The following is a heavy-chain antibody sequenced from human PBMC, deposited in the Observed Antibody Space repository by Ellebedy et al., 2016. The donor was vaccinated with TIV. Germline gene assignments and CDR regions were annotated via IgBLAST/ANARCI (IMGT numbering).Heavy chain of an antibody. D-gene: IGHD1-1*01. Sequence: GESLKISXAASGFSFSGYSIHWVRQAPGKGLEWLAAISFDGNNEYYADSVKGRFTVSRDNSQNTVFLEMNSLRPEDTAIYYCARPTIILSFWGQGTLVTVSS. CDR2: ISFDGNNE. CDR3: ARPTIILSF. V-gene: IGHV3-30*14. CDR1: GFSFSGYS. J-gene: IGHJ4*02.